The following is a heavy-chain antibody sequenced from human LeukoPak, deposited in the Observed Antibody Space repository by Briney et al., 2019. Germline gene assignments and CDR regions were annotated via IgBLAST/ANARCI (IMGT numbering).Heavy chain of an antibody. J-gene: IGHJ3*02. V-gene: IGHV4-59*08. CDR2: IYYSGST. Sequence: SETLSLTCTVSGDSISSCYWSWIRQPPGKGLEWIGYIYYSGSTNYNPSLKSRVTISVDTSKNQFSLKLSSVTAADTAVYYCARLSAAGARAFDIWGQGTMVTVSS. D-gene: IGHD6-13*01. CDR1: GDSISSCY. CDR3: ARLSAAGARAFDI.